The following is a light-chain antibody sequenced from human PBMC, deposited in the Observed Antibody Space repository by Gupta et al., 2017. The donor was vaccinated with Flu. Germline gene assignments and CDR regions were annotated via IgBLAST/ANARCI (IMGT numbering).Light chain of an antibody. J-gene: IGLJ3*02. CDR1: SSDVGGYNF. CDR2: EVS. CDR3: GSHTSSSTLV. V-gene: IGLV2-14*01. Sequence: SVTISCTGTSSDVGGYNFVSWYQQHPGKAPKLMIYEVSNRPSGVSNRFSGSKSGNTASLTISGLQTEDEADYYCGSHTSSSTLVFGGGSKLTVL.